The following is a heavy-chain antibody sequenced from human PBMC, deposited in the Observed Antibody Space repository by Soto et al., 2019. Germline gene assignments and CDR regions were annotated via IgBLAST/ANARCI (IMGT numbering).Heavy chain of an antibody. V-gene: IGHV1-69*04. J-gene: IGHJ5*02. CDR1: GGTFSSYT. Sequence: ASVKVSCKASGGTFSSYTISWVRQAPGQGLEWMGRIIPILGIANYAQKFQGRVTITADKSTSTAYMELSSLRSEDTAVYYCARDRGIAARHNWFDPWGQGTLVTVSS. CDR2: IIPILGIA. CDR3: ARDRGIAARHNWFDP. D-gene: IGHD6-6*01.